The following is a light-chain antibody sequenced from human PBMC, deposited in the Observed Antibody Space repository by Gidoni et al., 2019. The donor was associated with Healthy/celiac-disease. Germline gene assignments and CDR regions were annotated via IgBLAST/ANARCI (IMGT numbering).Light chain of an antibody. CDR1: SSDVGGYNS. V-gene: IGLV2-14*01. J-gene: IGLJ3*02. Sequence: QSALTQPASVSGSPGQSITISCTGTSSDVGGYNSVSWYQQHPGKAPKLMIYDVSNRPSGVSNRFSGPKSGNTASLTISGLQAEDEADYYCSSYTSSSTWVFGGGTKLTVL. CDR2: DVS. CDR3: SSYTSSSTWV.